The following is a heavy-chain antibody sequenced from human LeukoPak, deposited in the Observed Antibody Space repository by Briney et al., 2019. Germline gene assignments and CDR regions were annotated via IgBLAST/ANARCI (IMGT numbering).Heavy chain of an antibody. CDR2: INPNSGGT. V-gene: IGHV1-2*02. J-gene: IGHJ1*01. D-gene: IGHD3-22*01. CDR1: GYTFTGYY. Sequence: ASVKVSCKASGYTFTGYYMHWVRQAPGHRLEWMGWINPNSGGTNYAQKFQGRVTMTRDTSISTAYMALSRLRSDDTAVYYCARDGVGYYDSSGYYYFQHWGQGTLVTVSS. CDR3: ARDGVGYYDSSGYYYFQH.